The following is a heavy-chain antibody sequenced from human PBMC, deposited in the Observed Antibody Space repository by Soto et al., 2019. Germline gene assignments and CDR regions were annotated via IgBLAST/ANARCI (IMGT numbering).Heavy chain of an antibody. Sequence: PSGTXSLTRAACGGSIKNQDWSWIRQPPGKGLEWIGYIYYTGSTNYNPSLKSRVTMSVDTSKNQCSLNLTSLTAADTAIYYCARANSYSEYWGEGTLVTVSS. CDR2: IYYTGST. V-gene: IGHV4-59*11. D-gene: IGHD7-27*01. CDR3: ARANSYSEY. J-gene: IGHJ4*02. CDR1: GGSIKNQD.